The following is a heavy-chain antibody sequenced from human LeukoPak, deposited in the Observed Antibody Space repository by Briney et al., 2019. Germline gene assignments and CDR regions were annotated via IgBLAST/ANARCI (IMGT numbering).Heavy chain of an antibody. CDR2: ISSSSSYI. V-gene: IGHV3-21*04. CDR3: ASLTEAYGDPSHYFDY. Sequence: PGGSLRLSCAASGFTFSSYSMNWVRQAPGKGLEWVSSISSSSSYIYYADSVKGRFTISRDNAKNSLYLQMNSLRAEDTAVYYCASLTEAYGDPSHYFDYWGQGTLVTVSS. J-gene: IGHJ4*02. CDR1: GFTFSSYS. D-gene: IGHD4-17*01.